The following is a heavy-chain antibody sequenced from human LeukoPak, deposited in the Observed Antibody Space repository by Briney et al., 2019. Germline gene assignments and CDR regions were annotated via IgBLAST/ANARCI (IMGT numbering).Heavy chain of an antibody. CDR3: ARAQWRTYSYYYMDV. Sequence: GGSLRLSCAASGFTFSSYAMSWVRQAPGKGLEWVSAISGSGGSTYYADSVKGRFTISRDDSKNTLYLQMNSLRAEDTAIYYCARAQWRTYSYYYMDVWGKGTTVTVSS. J-gene: IGHJ6*03. CDR2: ISGSGGST. V-gene: IGHV3-23*01. CDR1: GFTFSSYA. D-gene: IGHD6-19*01.